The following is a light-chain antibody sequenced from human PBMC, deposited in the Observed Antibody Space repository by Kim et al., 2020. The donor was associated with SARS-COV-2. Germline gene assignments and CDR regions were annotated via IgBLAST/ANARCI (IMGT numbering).Light chain of an antibody. V-gene: IGLV4-69*01. Sequence: SVKLTCTRGSGHSNFAIAWLQQQAEKGPRYLMKLSSDGSHTRGDGIPARFSGSSSGAERYLTISSLQSEDEADYYCQTWDSGIRVFGGGTQLTVL. J-gene: IGLJ3*02. CDR3: QTWDSGIRV. CDR2: LSSDGSH. CDR1: SGHSNFA.